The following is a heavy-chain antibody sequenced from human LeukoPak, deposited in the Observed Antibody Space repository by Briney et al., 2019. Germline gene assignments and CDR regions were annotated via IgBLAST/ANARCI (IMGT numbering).Heavy chain of an antibody. D-gene: IGHD6-13*01. CDR2: IYHSGST. CDR3: AGSSWGRKIYFDY. Sequence: SETLSLTCAVSGGSISSGGYSWSWIRQPSGKGLEWIGYIYHSGSTYYNPSLKSRVTISVDRSKNQFSLKLSSVTAADTAVYYCAGSSWGRKIYFDYWGQGTLVTVSS. V-gene: IGHV4-30-2*01. CDR1: GGSISSGGYS. J-gene: IGHJ4*02.